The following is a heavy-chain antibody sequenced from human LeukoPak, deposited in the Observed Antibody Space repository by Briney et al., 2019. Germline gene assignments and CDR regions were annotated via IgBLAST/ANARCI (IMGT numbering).Heavy chain of an antibody. CDR2: ISYDGSNK. J-gene: IGHJ4*02. V-gene: IGHV3-30-3*01. CDR3: ARSMGYYYDSSGLMGY. D-gene: IGHD3-22*01. CDR1: GFTFSSYA. Sequence: GRSLRLSCAASGFTFSSYAMHWVRQAPGKGLEWVAVISYDGSNKYYADSVKGRFTISRDNSKNTLYLQMNSLRAEDTAVYYCARSMGYYYDSSGLMGYWGQGTLVTVSS.